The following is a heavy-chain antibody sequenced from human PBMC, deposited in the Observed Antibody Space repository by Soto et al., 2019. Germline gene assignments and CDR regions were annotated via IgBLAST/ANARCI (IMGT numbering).Heavy chain of an antibody. D-gene: IGHD3-3*01. J-gene: IGHJ6*02. Sequence: SETLSLTCTVSGGSISSYYWSWIRQPPGKGLEWIGYIYYSGSTNYNPSLKSRVTISVDTSKNQFSLKLSSVTAADTAVYYCARALLAGDFWSGYYRPHYYYYGMDVWGQGTPVTVSS. V-gene: IGHV4-59*01. CDR1: GGSISSYY. CDR3: ARALLAGDFWSGYYRPHYYYYGMDV. CDR2: IYYSGST.